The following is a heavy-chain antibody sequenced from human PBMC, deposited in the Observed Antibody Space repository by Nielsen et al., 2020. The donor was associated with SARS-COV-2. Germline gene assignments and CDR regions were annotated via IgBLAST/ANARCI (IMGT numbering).Heavy chain of an antibody. CDR1: GGTFGSFA. D-gene: IGHD3-10*01. J-gene: IGHJ6*02. Sequence: SVKVSCKASGGTFGSFAISWVRQAPGQGLEWMGGIIPFFGTPNYAQKFQGRVTITADESTSIAYMELSSLRSEDTAVYYCARCQYGSGSYPLTYYYYDMDVWGQGTTVTVSS. CDR2: IIPFFGTP. CDR3: ARCQYGSGSYPLTYYYYDMDV. V-gene: IGHV1-69*13.